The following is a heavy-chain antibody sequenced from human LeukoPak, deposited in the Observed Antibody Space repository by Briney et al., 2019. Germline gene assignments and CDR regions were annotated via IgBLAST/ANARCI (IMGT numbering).Heavy chain of an antibody. CDR1: GFTFSNYW. Sequence: GGSLRLSCAASGFTFSNYWMHWVRQAPGKGLVWVSRIKSDGSDTTYADSVKGRFTISRDNAKNMLYLQMNSLRAEDTVVYYCVNYGWGRPAWGPRNLVTVSS. CDR3: VNYGWGRPA. CDR2: IKSDGSDT. J-gene: IGHJ4*03. D-gene: IGHD3-10*01. V-gene: IGHV3-74*03.